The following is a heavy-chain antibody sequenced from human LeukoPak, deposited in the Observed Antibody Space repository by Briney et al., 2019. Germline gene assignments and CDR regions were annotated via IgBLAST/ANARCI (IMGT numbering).Heavy chain of an antibody. D-gene: IGHD3-16*01. V-gene: IGHV4-30-2*02. CDR3: ARSLGVSPGRTSDFDY. CDR2: IYHSGST. J-gene: IGHJ4*02. Sequence: SETLSLTCAVSGGSISSGGYSGSWIRQPPGKGLEWIGYIYHSGSTYYNPSLKSRVTISVDTSKNQFSLKLGSVTAADTAVYYCARSLGVSPGRTSDFDYWGQGTLVTVSS. CDR1: GGSISSGGYS.